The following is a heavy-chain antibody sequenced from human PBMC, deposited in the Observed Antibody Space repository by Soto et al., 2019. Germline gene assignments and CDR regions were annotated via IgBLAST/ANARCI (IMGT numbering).Heavy chain of an antibody. Sequence: EVQLVESGGGLVQPGGSLRLSCVASGFTLSSYWMGWVRQAPGKGLEWVANIKQDGSENYYVDSVNGRFTISRDNAKNSLYLQMNSLRAEDTARYYCTRTISALPGDDYWGQGTLVTVSS. CDR1: GFTLSSYW. CDR2: IKQDGSEN. CDR3: TRTISALPGDDY. J-gene: IGHJ4*02. V-gene: IGHV3-7*01. D-gene: IGHD4-17*01.